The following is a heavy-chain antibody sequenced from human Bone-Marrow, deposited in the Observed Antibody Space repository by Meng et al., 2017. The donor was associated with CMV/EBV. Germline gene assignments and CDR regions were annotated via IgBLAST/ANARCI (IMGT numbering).Heavy chain of an antibody. V-gene: IGHV3-11*04. J-gene: IGHJ5*02. Sequence: LSLTCAASGFTFSDYYMSWIRQAPGKGLEWVSYISSSGSTIYYADSVKGRFTISRDNAKNSLYLQMNSLRAEDTAVYYCARAVSYYDFWSGFPHNWFDPWGQGTLVTVSS. CDR1: GFTFSDYY. D-gene: IGHD3-3*01. CDR3: ARAVSYYDFWSGFPHNWFDP. CDR2: ISSSGSTI.